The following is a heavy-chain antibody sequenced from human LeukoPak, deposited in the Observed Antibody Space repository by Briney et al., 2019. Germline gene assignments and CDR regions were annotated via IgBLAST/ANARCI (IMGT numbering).Heavy chain of an antibody. CDR3: ARGLRPDSRAWYFDY. D-gene: IGHD6-19*01. CDR2: INPSGGST. J-gene: IGHJ4*02. CDR1: GYTFTSYY. Sequence: GASVKVSCKASGYTFTSYYMHWVRQAPGQGLEWMGIINPSGGSTSYAQKFQGRVTMTRDMSTSTVYMERSSLRSEDTAVYYCARGLRPDSRAWYFDYWGQGTLVPVSS. V-gene: IGHV1-46*01.